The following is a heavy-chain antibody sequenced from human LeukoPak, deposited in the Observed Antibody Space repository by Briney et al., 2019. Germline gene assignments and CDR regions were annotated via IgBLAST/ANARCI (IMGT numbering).Heavy chain of an antibody. J-gene: IGHJ4*02. V-gene: IGHV3-48*02. CDR2: ISISSSTI. CDR3: ARGPSSRDRESFFDS. Sequence: PGGSLRLSCAASGFTFIIYSMNWVRQAPGKGLEWVSYISISSSTIYYADSVKGRFTISRDNAKNSLYLKMNSLRNEETAGYYWARGPSSRDRESFFDSWGQGTLVTVSS. CDR1: GFTFIIYS. D-gene: IGHD1-26*01.